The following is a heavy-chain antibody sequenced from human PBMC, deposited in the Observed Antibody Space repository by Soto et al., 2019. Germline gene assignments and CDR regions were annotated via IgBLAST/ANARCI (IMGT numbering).Heavy chain of an antibody. J-gene: IGHJ3*01. D-gene: IGHD2-15*01. CDR1: GYTFSDYY. V-gene: IGHV1-2*02. Sequence: QVQLVQSGAEVKKPGASMKVSCKASGYTFSDYYMHWVRQAPGQGLECMGWISPNNGATNYAQKFQDRVTMTRDESLTTAYMELSWLRSDDTAVYYCAGGGEFCSTGSCNSSLGDAFDVWGQGTTVTVSS. CDR3: AGGGEFCSTGSCNSSLGDAFDV. CDR2: ISPNNGAT.